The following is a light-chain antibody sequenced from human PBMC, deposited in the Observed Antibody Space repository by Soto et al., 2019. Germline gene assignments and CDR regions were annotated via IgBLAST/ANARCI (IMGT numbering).Light chain of an antibody. CDR3: SSHTSSSTRV. V-gene: IGLV2-14*01. CDR2: EVS. Sequence: QSVLTQPASVSGSPGQSITISCTGTSSDVGGYNFVSWYQQHPGKAPKLMIYEVSNRPSGVSTRFSGSKSGNTASLSISGLQAEDDADYYCSSHTSSSTRVFGTGTKLTVL. J-gene: IGLJ1*01. CDR1: SSDVGGYNF.